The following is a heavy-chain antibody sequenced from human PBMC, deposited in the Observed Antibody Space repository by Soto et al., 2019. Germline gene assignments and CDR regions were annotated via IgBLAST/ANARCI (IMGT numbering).Heavy chain of an antibody. D-gene: IGHD5-12*01. CDR2: IYYSGST. V-gene: IGHV4-30-4*01. CDR1: GGSISSGDYY. Sequence: TLSLTCTVSGGSISSGDYYWSWIRQPPGKGLEWIGYIYYSGSTYYNPSLKSRVTISVDTSKNQFSLKLSSVTAADTAVYYCARLSSGYDFEAGVDYWGQGTLVTVSS. CDR3: ARLSSGYDFEAGVDY. J-gene: IGHJ4*02.